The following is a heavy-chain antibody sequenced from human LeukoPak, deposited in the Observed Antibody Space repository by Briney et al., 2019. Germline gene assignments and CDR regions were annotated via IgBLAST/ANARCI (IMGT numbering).Heavy chain of an antibody. D-gene: IGHD4-17*01. CDR2: IYSGGST. V-gene: IGHV3-66*01. CDR3: ARDPIMTTVTTIRDY. J-gene: IGHJ4*02. Sequence: GGSLRLSCAASGFTVSSNYMSWVRQAPRKGLEWVSVIYSGGSTYYADSVKGRFTISRDNSKNTLYLQMNSLRAEDTAVYYCARDPIMTTVTTIRDYWGQGTLVTVSS. CDR1: GFTVSSNY.